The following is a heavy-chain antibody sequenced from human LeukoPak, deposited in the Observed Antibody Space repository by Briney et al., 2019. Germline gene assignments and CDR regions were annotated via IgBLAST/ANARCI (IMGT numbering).Heavy chain of an antibody. CDR1: GFTFSSYA. CDR3: AKGSYYYDSADYFDY. V-gene: IGHV3-23*01. J-gene: IGHJ4*02. D-gene: IGHD3-22*01. Sequence: GGSLRLSCAASGFTFSSYAMSWVRQAPGKGLEWVSTLSGSGGNTYYADSVKGRVTISRDNFKNTLYLQMNSLRAEDTAVYHCAKGSYYYDSADYFDYWGQGTLVTVSS. CDR2: LSGSGGNT.